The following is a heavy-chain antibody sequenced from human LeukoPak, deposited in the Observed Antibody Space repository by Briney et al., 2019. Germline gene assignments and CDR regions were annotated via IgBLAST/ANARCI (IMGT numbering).Heavy chain of an antibody. CDR1: GFTVSSNY. Sequence: GGSLRLSCAASGFTVSSNYMSWVRQAPGKGLEWVSVIYSGGSTYYADSVKGRFTISRDNSKNTLYLQMNSLRAEDTAVYYCAIPPTITMVRGVITPLYYWGQGTLVTVSS. D-gene: IGHD3-10*01. CDR2: IYSGGST. CDR3: AIPPTITMVRGVITPLYY. V-gene: IGHV3-53*01. J-gene: IGHJ4*02.